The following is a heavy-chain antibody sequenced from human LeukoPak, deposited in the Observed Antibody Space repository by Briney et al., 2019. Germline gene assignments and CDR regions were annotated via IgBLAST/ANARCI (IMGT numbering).Heavy chain of an antibody. CDR1: GFTVSSNH. CDR2: IYSGGST. V-gene: IGHV3-66*01. J-gene: IGHJ4*02. Sequence: PGGSLRLSCAASGFTVSSNHMNWVRQAPGKGLEWVSVIYSGGSTYYADSVKGRFAISRDDSKNTLYLQMNSLRAEDTAVYYCARDSITDPREDYWGQGTLVTVSS. CDR3: ARDSITDPREDY. D-gene: IGHD1-20*01.